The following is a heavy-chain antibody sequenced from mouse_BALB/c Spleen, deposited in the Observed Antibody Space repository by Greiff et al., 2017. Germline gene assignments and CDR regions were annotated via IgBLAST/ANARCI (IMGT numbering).Heavy chain of an antibody. Sequence: QVQLQQPGAELVKPGTSVKLSCKASGYNFTSYWINWVKLRHGQGLEWIGDIYPGSGSTNYNEKFKSKATLTVDTSSSTAYMQLSSLASEDSALYYCARDGYDPLYAMDYWGQGTSVTVSS. CDR1: GYNFTSYW. CDR2: IYPGSGST. CDR3: ARDGYDPLYAMDY. V-gene: IGHV1-55*01. D-gene: IGHD2-2*01. J-gene: IGHJ4*01.